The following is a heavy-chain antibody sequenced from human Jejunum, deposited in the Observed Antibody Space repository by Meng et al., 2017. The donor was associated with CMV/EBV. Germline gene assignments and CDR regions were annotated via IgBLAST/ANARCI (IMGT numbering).Heavy chain of an antibody. Sequence: SCVASGFSFSTFERSWVRQAPGKGLEWVSFIGVNSGYTRYAESVKGRFIVSRDNSRNTLHLEMDSLRAEDTALYYCVKGGWLDDWGQGTPVTVSS. CDR1: GFSFSTFE. V-gene: IGHV3-23*01. CDR2: IGVNSGYT. CDR3: VKGGWLDD. D-gene: IGHD5-12*01. J-gene: IGHJ4*02.